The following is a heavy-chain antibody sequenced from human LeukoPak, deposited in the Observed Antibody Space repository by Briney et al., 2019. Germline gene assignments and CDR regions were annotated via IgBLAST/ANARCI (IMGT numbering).Heavy chain of an antibody. J-gene: IGHJ4*02. D-gene: IGHD6-13*01. CDR3: ARQYLKQLGYLFDY. Sequence: GGSLRLSCAASGFTFSSYWMSWVRQAPGKGLEWVAHIKQDGSEKYYVDSVKGRFTISRDNAKNSLYLQMNSLRAEDTAVYYCARQYLKQLGYLFDYWGQGTLVTVSS. CDR1: GFTFSSYW. CDR2: IKQDGSEK. V-gene: IGHV3-7*03.